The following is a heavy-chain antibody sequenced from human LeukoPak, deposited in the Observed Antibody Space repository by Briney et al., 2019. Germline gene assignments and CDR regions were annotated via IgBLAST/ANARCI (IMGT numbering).Heavy chain of an antibody. D-gene: IGHD2-2*01. V-gene: IGHV4-39*01. CDR1: GGSISSSSYY. CDR2: IYYSGST. CDR3: ASILGYCSSTSCRYFDY. J-gene: IGHJ4*02. Sequence: SETLSLTCTVSGGSISSSSYYWGWIRQPPGKGPEWIGSIYYSGSTYYNPSLRSRVTISVDTSKNQFSLKLSSVTAADTAVYYCASILGYCSSTSCRYFDYWGQGTLVTVSS.